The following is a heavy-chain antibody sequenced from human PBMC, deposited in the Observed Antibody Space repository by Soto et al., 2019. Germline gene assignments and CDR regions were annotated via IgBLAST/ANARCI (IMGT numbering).Heavy chain of an antibody. J-gene: IGHJ6*02. V-gene: IGHV5-51*01. D-gene: IGHD2-15*01. CDR3: AREGPVVVVAATKGIYYYYGMDV. Sequence: GESLKISCKGSGYSFTSYWIGWVRQMPGKGLEWMGIIYPGDSDTRYSPSFQGQVTNSADKSISTAYLQWRSLKASDTAMYYCAREGPVVVVAATKGIYYYYGMDVWGQGTTVTVSS. CDR1: GYSFTSYW. CDR2: IYPGDSDT.